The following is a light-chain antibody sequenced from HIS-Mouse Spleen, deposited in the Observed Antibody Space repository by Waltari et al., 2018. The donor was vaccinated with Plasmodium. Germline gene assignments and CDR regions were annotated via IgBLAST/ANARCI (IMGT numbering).Light chain of an antibody. CDR3: QQYGSSPYT. CDR2: GAS. Sequence: EIVLTQSPGTLSLSLGDRATLSCRASQSVSSNYLAWYQQKPGQAPRLLIYGASSRATGIPDRFSGSGSGTDFTLTISRLEPEDFAVYYCQQYGSSPYTFGQGTKLEIK. V-gene: IGKV3-20*01. CDR1: QSVSSNY. J-gene: IGKJ2*01.